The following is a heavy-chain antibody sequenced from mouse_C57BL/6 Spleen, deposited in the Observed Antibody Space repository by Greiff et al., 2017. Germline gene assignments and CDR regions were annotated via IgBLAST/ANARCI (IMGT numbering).Heavy chain of an antibody. CDR3: ERSHCGYDGAWFAY. J-gene: IGHJ3*01. CDR2: FDPNSVGT. D-gene: IGHD2-2*01. V-gene: IGHV1-72*01. Sequence: VQLQQPGAELVKPGASVKLSCKASGYTFTTYGMHWVKRRPGGGLGGIGRFDPNSVGTKYNEKFKGKATLTVDKPSSTAYMQLSSLTSEDSAVYYCERSHCGYDGAWFAYWGQGTLVTVSA. CDR1: GYTFTTYG.